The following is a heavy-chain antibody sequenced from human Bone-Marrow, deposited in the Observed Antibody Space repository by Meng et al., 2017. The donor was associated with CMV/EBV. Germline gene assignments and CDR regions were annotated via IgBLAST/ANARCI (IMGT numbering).Heavy chain of an antibody. Sequence: ASVKVSCKASGYTFTGYYMHWVRQAPGQGLEWMGWINPNSGGTKYAQRFQGRVTMTRDTSISTAYMELNRLRSDDTAVYYCAKDRIPYSSSWYDDGGQGTLVTVSS. CDR2: INPNSGGT. V-gene: IGHV1-2*02. J-gene: IGHJ4*02. D-gene: IGHD6-13*01. CDR3: AKDRIPYSSSWYDD. CDR1: GYTFTGYY.